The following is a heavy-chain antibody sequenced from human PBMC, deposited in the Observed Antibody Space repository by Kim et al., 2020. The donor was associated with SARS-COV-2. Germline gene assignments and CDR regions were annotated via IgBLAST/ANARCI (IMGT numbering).Heavy chain of an antibody. CDR1: GYSFTGYD. CDR2: FNPNLGNT. V-gene: IGHV1-8*01. J-gene: IGHJ6*02. D-gene: IGHD3-16*01. Sequence: ASVKVSCKASGYSFTGYDINWVRQATGQGLEWMGWFNPNLGNTGYAQKFQGRVTLTWDTSIRTAYMELSSLKSEDTAVYYCARRAPAPDYKYVAMDVWCQDTAVTVSS. CDR3: ARRAPAPDYKYVAMDV.